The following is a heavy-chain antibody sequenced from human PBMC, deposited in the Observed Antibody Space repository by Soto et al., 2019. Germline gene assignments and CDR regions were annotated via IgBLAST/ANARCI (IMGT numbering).Heavy chain of an antibody. J-gene: IGHJ6*02. D-gene: IGHD6-13*01. Sequence: SETLSLTCTVSGGSISSGDYYWSWIRQPPGKGLEWIGYIYYSGSTYYNPSLKSRVTISVDTSKNQFSLKLSSVTAADTAVYYCARASRDSSSWYPYYYYYYGMDVWGQGTTVIVSS. CDR2: IYYSGST. CDR1: GGSISSGDYY. V-gene: IGHV4-30-4*01. CDR3: ARASRDSSSWYPYYYYYYGMDV.